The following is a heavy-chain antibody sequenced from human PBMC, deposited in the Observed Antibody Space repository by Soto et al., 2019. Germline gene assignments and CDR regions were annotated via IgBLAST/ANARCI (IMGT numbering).Heavy chain of an antibody. CDR1: GFTFSGSA. J-gene: IGHJ4*02. Sequence: GGSLRLSCAASGFTFSGSAMHRVRQASGKGLEWVCRIRSKANSYATAYAASVKGRFTISRDDSKNTAYLQMNSLKTEDTAVYYCTSRVHTYYYDSSGYYLNDYWGQGTLVTVS. CDR2: IRSKANSYAT. CDR3: TSRVHTYYYDSSGYYLNDY. V-gene: IGHV3-73*01. D-gene: IGHD3-22*01.